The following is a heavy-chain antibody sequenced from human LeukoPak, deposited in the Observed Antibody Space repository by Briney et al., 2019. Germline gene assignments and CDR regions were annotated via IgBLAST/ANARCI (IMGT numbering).Heavy chain of an antibody. V-gene: IGHV3-7*03. D-gene: IGHD3-16*01. Sequence: GGSLRLSCAASGFTFNHHWMSWVRQAPGKGLEWVANIKQDESEEYYADSVKGRFTISGDNAKNSLYLQMNSLRPEDSAMYYCARELWELDAFDIWGQGTMVIVSS. J-gene: IGHJ3*02. CDR1: GFTFNHHW. CDR2: IKQDESEE. CDR3: ARELWELDAFDI.